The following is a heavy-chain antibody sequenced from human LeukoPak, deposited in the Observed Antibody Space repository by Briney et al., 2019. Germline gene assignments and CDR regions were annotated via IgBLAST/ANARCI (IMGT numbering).Heavy chain of an antibody. CDR2: ISWNSGSI. V-gene: IGHV3-9*03. Sequence: GRSLRLSCAASGFTFDDYAMHWVRQVPGKGLEWVSGISWNSGSIGYADSVKGRFTISRDNAKNSLYLQMNSLRAEDMALHYCAKASRAFCSSTSCHAPFDYWGQGTLVTVSS. CDR1: GFTFDDYA. CDR3: AKASRAFCSSTSCHAPFDY. D-gene: IGHD2-2*01. J-gene: IGHJ4*02.